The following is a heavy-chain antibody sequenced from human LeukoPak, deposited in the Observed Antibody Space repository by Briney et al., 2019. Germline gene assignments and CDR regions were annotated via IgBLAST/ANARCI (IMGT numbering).Heavy chain of an antibody. J-gene: IGHJ5*01. Sequence: ASVKVSCKASGYTFSSYLMHWVRQAPGQGLEWIAVINPSGAETTYAQKFQGRLTMTRDTSTSTVYMDLSSLRSEDTAVYYCTRDLGLRGVTNWFDSWGQGTLVTVSS. D-gene: IGHD3-10*01. V-gene: IGHV1-46*01. CDR2: INPSGAET. CDR1: GYTFSSYL. CDR3: TRDLGLRGVTNWFDS.